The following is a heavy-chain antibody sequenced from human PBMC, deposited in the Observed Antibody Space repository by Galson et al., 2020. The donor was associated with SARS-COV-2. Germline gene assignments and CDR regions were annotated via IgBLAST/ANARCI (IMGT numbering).Heavy chain of an antibody. CDR1: GGSISSYY. CDR2: IYYSGST. D-gene: IGHD2-21*02. J-gene: IGHJ6*03. CDR3: ARGLRENYYYYMDV. Sequence: SETLSLTCTVSGGSISSYYWSWIRQPPGKGLEWIGYIYYSGSTNYNPSLKSRVTISVDTSKNQFSLKLSSVTAADTAVYYCARGLRENYYYYMDVWGKGTTVTVSS. V-gene: IGHV4-59*01.